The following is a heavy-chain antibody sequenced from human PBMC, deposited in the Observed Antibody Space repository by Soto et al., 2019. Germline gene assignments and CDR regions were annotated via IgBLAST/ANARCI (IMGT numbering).Heavy chain of an antibody. V-gene: IGHV4-31*02. CDR3: ARGSSIAGLYYGMDV. Sequence: TWIRQHPGKGLEWIGYNYYSGITYYNPSLKSRVTISLDTSKNQFSLKLSSVTAADTAVYYCARGSSIAGLYYGMDVWGQGTTVTVSS. J-gene: IGHJ6*02. CDR2: NYYSGIT. D-gene: IGHD6-6*01.